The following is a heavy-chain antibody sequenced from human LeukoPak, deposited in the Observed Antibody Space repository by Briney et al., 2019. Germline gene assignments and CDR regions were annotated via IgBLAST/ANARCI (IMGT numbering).Heavy chain of an antibody. CDR3: AIAQTWDGLFES. J-gene: IGHJ4*02. V-gene: IGHV3-53*01. CDR1: GIAVSGNY. D-gene: IGHD1-26*01. CDR2: ISINTNT. Sequence: TGGSLRLSCAASGIAVSGNYMSWVRQTPGKGLEWVSFISINTNTLYADSVRGRFTISRDTSKNTLLLQMNSLRDEDSAIYYCAIAQTWDGLFESWGQGTLVTVSS.